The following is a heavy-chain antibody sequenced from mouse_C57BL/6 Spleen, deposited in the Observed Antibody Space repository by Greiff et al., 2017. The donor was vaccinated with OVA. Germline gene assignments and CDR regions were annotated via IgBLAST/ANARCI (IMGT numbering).Heavy chain of an antibody. V-gene: IGHV1-69*01. CDR2: IDPADSYT. CDR3: ANGWFAY. Sequence: VQLQQSGAELVMPGASVKLSCTASGYTFTSYWMHWVKQRPGQGLEWIGEIDPADSYTNYTQKFKGKSTMTVDTSTSTAYMQLSSLTSEDSAIYYCANGWFAYWGQGTLVTVSA. CDR1: GYTFTSYW. J-gene: IGHJ3*01.